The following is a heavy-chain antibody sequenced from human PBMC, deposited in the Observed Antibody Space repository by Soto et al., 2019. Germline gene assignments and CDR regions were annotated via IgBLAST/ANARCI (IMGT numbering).Heavy chain of an antibody. CDR2: INPSGGST. V-gene: IGHV1-46*03. Sequence: GASVKVSCTASGYTFTSYYMHWVRQAPGQGLEWMGIINPSGGSTSYAQKFQGRVTMTRDTSTSTVYMELSSLRSEDTAVYYCARDEGTVVVVAATGTLIGGFDPWGQGTLVTVSS. CDR3: ARDEGTVVVVAATGTLIGGFDP. D-gene: IGHD2-15*01. CDR1: GYTFTSYY. J-gene: IGHJ5*02.